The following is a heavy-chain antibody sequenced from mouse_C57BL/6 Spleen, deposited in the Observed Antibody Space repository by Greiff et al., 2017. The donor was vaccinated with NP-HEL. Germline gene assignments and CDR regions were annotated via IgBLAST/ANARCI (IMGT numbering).Heavy chain of an antibody. D-gene: IGHD2-1*01. Sequence: QVQLQQSGAELVKPGASVKLSCKASGYAFSSYWMNWVKQRPGKGLEWIGQIYPGDGDTNYNGKFKGKATLTADKSSSTAYMQLSSLTSEDSAVYYCGRRYGGNYAFAYWGQGTLVTVSA. J-gene: IGHJ3*01. CDR2: IYPGDGDT. CDR3: GRRYGGNYAFAY. CDR1: GYAFSSYW. V-gene: IGHV1-80*01.